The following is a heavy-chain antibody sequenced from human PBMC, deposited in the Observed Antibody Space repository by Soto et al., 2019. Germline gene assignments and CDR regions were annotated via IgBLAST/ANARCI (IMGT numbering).Heavy chain of an antibody. V-gene: IGHV1-18*01. J-gene: IGHJ4*02. Sequence: HVQLVQSGTEVREPGASVKVSCKASGYTFTNYGISWVRQAPGQGLEWMGWIRPDSGDTDYAQKFLCRFTITTDTSTTTAYMELTSLTSDDTAVYYCSRDRSTGDYWGQGSLVTVSS. CDR1: GYTFTNYG. CDR3: SRDRSTGDY. CDR2: IRPDSGDT.